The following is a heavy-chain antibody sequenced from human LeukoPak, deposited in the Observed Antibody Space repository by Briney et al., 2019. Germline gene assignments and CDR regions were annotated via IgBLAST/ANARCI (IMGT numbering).Heavy chain of an antibody. D-gene: IGHD6-19*01. V-gene: IGHV3-23*01. CDR1: GFSFSSYA. Sequence: GGSLRLSCAASGFSFSSYAMSWVRQAPGKGLEQVSAISGRGGSTYYADSVKGRFTISRGNSKNTLYLQMNSLRAEDTAVYYCAKDRGSGWPQFDYWGQGSLVTVSS. CDR3: AKDRGSGWPQFDY. J-gene: IGHJ4*02. CDR2: ISGRGGST.